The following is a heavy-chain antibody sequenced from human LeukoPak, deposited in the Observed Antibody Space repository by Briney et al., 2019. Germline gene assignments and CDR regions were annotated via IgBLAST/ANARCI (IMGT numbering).Heavy chain of an antibody. V-gene: IGHV3-21*01. J-gene: IGHJ4*02. CDR1: GFTFSNYS. Sequence: GGSLRLSCAASGFTFSNYSMNWVRQAPGKGLEWVSSISSSSSYIYYADSVKGRFTISRDNSKNTLYLQMNSLRAEDTAVYYCAKSHLAWNHGSFFDYWGQGTLVTVSS. CDR3: AKSHLAWNHGSFFDY. CDR2: ISSSSSYI. D-gene: IGHD1-14*01.